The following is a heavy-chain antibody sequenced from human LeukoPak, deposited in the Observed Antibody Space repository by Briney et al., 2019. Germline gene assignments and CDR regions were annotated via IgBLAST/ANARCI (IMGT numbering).Heavy chain of an antibody. CDR1: GFTFSSYA. D-gene: IGHD2-2*01. CDR3: AKEGIGYCSSTSCKRPGTGTFDY. V-gene: IGHV3-23*01. CDR2: ISGSGGSI. Sequence: GGSLRLSCAASGFTFSSYAMSWVRQAPGKGLEWVSAISGSGGSIYYADSVKGRFTISRDNSKNTLYLQMNSLRAEDTAVYYCAKEGIGYCSSTSCKRPGTGTFDYWGQGTLVTVSS. J-gene: IGHJ4*02.